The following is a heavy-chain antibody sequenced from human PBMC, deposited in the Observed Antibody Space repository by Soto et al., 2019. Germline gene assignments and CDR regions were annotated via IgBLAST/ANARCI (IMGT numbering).Heavy chain of an antibody. Sequence: PSETLSLTCTVSGGSISSYYWSWIRQPPGKGLEWIGHIYYSGSTDYNPSLKSRVTISMDTSKNQLFLKLSSVTAADTAVYYCARHLNPGGSHYYYGMDVWGQGTTVTVS. CDR2: IYYSGST. CDR1: GGSISSYY. V-gene: IGHV4-59*01. J-gene: IGHJ6*02. D-gene: IGHD3-16*01. CDR3: ARHLNPGGSHYYYGMDV.